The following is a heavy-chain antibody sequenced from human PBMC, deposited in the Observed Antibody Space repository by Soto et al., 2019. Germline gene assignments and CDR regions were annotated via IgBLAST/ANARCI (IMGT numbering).Heavy chain of an antibody. CDR3: ARLLEWGVRYFDL. Sequence: SETLSLTCTVSGGSITTSTYSWGWVRQPPGKALEWIATIHYSGSTYYNPSLESRITISVDTSKNHFSLKLSSVTAADTAVYYCARLLEWGVRYFDLWGRGNLVTVS. J-gene: IGHJ2*01. V-gene: IGHV4-39*02. CDR1: GGSITTSTYS. CDR2: IHYSGST. D-gene: IGHD3-3*01.